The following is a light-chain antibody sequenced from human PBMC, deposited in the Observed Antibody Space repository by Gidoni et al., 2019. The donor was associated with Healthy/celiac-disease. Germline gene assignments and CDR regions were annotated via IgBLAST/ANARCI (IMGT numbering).Light chain of an antibody. V-gene: IGLV3-19*01. Sequence: SSELTQDPAVSVALGQTVRITCQGDSLRSYYASWYQQKPGQAPVLVIYGKNNRPSGIPDRFSGSSSGNTASLTITVAQAEDEADYYCNSRDSSGDWVFGGGTKLTVL. CDR1: SLRSYY. J-gene: IGLJ3*02. CDR2: GKN. CDR3: NSRDSSGDWV.